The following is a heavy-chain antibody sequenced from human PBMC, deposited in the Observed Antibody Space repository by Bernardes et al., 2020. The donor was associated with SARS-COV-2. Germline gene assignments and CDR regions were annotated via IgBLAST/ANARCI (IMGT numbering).Heavy chain of an antibody. CDR3: ARAPLLDPYYYYGMDV. D-gene: IGHD1-1*01. CDR1: GGSISSGSYY. Sequence: SETLSLTCTVSGGSISSGSYYWSWIRQPAGKGLEWIGRIYTSGSTNYNPSLKSRVTISVDTSKNQFSLKLSSVTAADTAVYYCARAPLLDPYYYYGMDVWGQGTMVTVSS. CDR2: IYTSGST. J-gene: IGHJ6*02. V-gene: IGHV4-61*02.